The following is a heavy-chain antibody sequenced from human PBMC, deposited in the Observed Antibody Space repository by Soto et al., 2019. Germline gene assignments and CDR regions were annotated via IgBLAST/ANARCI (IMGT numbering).Heavy chain of an antibody. D-gene: IGHD6-13*01. CDR3: ATDKFPSGIAAAGPYYYYGMDV. Sequence: ASVKVSCKVSGYTLTELSMHWVRQAPGKGLEWMGGFDPEDGETIYAQKFQGRVTMTEDTSTDTAYMELSSLRSEDTAVYYCATDKFPSGIAAAGPYYYYGMDVWGQGTTVTSP. V-gene: IGHV1-24*01. CDR2: FDPEDGET. J-gene: IGHJ6*02. CDR1: GYTLTELS.